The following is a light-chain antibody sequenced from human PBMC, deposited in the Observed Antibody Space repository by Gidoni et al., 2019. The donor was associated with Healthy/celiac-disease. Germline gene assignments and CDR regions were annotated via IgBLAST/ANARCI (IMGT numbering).Light chain of an antibody. J-gene: IGKJ1*01. Sequence: DIQITPSPSSLSASVGDRLTIPGRASQRISSYLNWYQQKPGKVPKLLIYAAYSSQTGGPPRFSGSGSWTDFTRTMSSLQPEDFASYNCQQGYSTWTFGQGTKVEIK. CDR1: QRISSY. CDR3: QQGYSTWT. V-gene: IGKV1-39*01. CDR2: AAY.